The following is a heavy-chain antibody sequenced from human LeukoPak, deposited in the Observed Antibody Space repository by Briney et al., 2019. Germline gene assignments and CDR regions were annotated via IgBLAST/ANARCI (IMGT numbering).Heavy chain of an antibody. D-gene: IGHD1-14*01. V-gene: IGHV3-23*01. CDR3: AKDYRTVDAFDI. CDR2: ISGSGGST. CDR1: GITFGSYW. J-gene: IGHJ3*02. Sequence: GGSLRLSCAASGITFGSYWMTWVRQAPGKGLEWVSAISGSGGSTYYADSVKGRFTISRDNSKNTLYLQMNSLRAEDTAVYYCAKDYRTVDAFDIWGQGTMVTVSS.